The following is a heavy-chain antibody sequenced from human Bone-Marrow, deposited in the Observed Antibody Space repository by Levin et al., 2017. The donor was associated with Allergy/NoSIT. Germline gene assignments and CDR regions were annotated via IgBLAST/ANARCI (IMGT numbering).Heavy chain of an antibody. V-gene: IGHV3-30-3*01. CDR3: ARGRHTVMELAFDY. J-gene: IGHJ4*01. D-gene: IGHD1-26*01. CDR2: ISYDGNNK. Sequence: GESLKISCAASGFPFSYYSMHWVRQAPGKGLEWVAVISYDGNNKNYADSVKGRFTISRDTSKNTLYVQMNSLRGEDTAVYYYARGRHTVMELAFDYWGQGTLVTVSS. CDR1: GFPFSYYS.